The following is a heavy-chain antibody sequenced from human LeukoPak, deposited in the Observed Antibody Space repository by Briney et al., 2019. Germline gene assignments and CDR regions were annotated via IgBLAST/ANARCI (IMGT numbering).Heavy chain of an antibody. J-gene: IGHJ4*02. CDR1: GGSISSSSYY. CDR2: IYYSGST. CDR3: ARISSGWYLYFDY. Sequence: KSSETLSLTCTVSGGSISSSSYYWGWIRQPPGKGLEWIGSIYYSGSTYYNPSLKRRVTISVDTYKNQFSLKLSSVTAADTAVYYCARISSGWYLYFDYWGQGTLVTVSS. D-gene: IGHD6-19*01. V-gene: IGHV4-39*01.